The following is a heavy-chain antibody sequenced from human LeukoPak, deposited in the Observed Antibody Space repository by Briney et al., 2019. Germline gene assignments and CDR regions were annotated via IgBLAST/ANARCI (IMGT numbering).Heavy chain of an antibody. V-gene: IGHV3-21*01. J-gene: IGHJ4*02. Sequence: GGSLRFCCASCGFTFSSYSMNLGRQAPGKGVEWVSSISSSSSYIYYADSVKGRLTISSDNAKNSLYLQMNSLRAEDTAVHYCARGGAHHDYWGQGTLVTVSS. CDR3: ARGGAHHDY. CDR2: ISSSSSYI. CDR1: GFTFSSYS.